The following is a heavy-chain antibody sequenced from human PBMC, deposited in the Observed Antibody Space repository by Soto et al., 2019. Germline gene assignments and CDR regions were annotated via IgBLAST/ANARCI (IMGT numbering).Heavy chain of an antibody. CDR1: GYTFTSYG. Sequence: ASVKVSCKASGYTFTSYGISWVRQAPGQGLEWMGWISAYNGNTNYAQKLQGRVTMTTDTSTSTAYMELRSLRSDDTAVYYCARYLWAGGFVATVTRYWGQGNLVTFSS. D-gene: IGHD4-17*01. V-gene: IGHV1-18*01. J-gene: IGHJ4*02. CDR2: ISAYNGNT. CDR3: ARYLWAGGFVATVTRY.